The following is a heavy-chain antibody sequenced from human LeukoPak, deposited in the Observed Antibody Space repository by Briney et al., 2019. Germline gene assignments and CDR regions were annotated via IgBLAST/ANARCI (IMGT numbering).Heavy chain of an antibody. V-gene: IGHV3-48*04. J-gene: IGHJ4*02. CDR3: ARDYRILTGLFDY. CDR2: ISSSGSTI. Sequence: PGGSLRLSCAASGFTFNHYGMSWVRQAPGKGLEWVSYISSSGSTIYYADSVKGRFTISRDNAKNSLYLQMNSLRAEDTAVYYCARDYRILTGLFDYWGQGALVAVSS. CDR1: GFTFNHYG. D-gene: IGHD3-9*01.